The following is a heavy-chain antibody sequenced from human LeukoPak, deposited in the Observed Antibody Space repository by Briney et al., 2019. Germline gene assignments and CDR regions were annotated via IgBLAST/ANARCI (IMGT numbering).Heavy chain of an antibody. Sequence: SETLSLTCTVSGGSISSYYWSWIRQPAGKGLEWIGYIYYSGSTYYNPSLKSRVTISVDTSKNQFSLKLSSVTAADTAVYYCARVGQLYYDFWSGYSPEGFDPWGQGTLVTVSS. J-gene: IGHJ5*02. CDR3: ARVGQLYYDFWSGYSPEGFDP. CDR2: IYYSGST. V-gene: IGHV4-59*06. CDR1: GGSISSYY. D-gene: IGHD3-3*01.